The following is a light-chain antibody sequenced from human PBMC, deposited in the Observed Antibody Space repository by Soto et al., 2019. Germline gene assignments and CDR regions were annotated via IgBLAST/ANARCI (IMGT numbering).Light chain of an antibody. CDR3: CSYAGTYTQWV. V-gene: IGLV2-11*01. CDR1: SSDVGGYNY. Sequence: QSVLTQPRSVSWSPGQSVTISCTGTSSDVGGYNYVSWYQQHPGKAPKLVIYDVSKRPSGVPDRFSGSKSGNTASLTVSGLQAEDEADYSCCSYAGTYTQWVFGGGTKLTVL. CDR2: DVS. J-gene: IGLJ3*02.